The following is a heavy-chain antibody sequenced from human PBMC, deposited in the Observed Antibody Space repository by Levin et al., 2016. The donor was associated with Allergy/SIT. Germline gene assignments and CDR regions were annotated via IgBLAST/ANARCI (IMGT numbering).Heavy chain of an antibody. J-gene: IGHJ4*02. D-gene: IGHD3-10*01. Sequence: WVRQAPGQGLEWMGIINPSGGSTSYAQKFQGRVTMTRDTSTSTVYMELSSLRSEDTAVYYCARDKDGSGSPQYYFDYWGQGTLVTVSS. CDR3: ARDKDGSGSPQYYFDY. V-gene: IGHV1-46*01. CDR2: INPSGGST.